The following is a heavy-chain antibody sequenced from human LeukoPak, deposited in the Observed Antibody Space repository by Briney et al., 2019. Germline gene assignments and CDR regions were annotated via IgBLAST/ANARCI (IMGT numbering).Heavy chain of an antibody. V-gene: IGHV1-2*02. J-gene: IGHJ6*02. CDR2: INPNSGGT. CDR3: ARVNILTGYPYYYYGMDV. D-gene: IGHD3-9*01. Sequence: ASVKVSCKASGYTFTGYYMHWVRQAPGQGLEWMGWINPNSGGTNYAQKFQGRVTMTRDTSISTAYMELSRLRSDDTAVYYCARVNILTGYPYYYYGMDVWGQGTMVTVSS. CDR1: GYTFTGYY.